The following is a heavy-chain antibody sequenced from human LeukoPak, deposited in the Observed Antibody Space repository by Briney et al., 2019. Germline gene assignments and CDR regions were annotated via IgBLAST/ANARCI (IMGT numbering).Heavy chain of an antibody. CDR1: GGSISRDY. J-gene: IGHJ6*03. CDR3: ARGNYYYYYYMDV. Sequence: SETLSLTCTVSGGSISRDYWSWIRQPPGKGLEWIGYIYYSGSTNYNPSLKSRVTKSVDTSKNQFSLKLSSLTAADTAVYYCARGNYYYYYYMDVWGKGTTVTVSS. D-gene: IGHD1-1*01. V-gene: IGHV4-59*01. CDR2: IYYSGST.